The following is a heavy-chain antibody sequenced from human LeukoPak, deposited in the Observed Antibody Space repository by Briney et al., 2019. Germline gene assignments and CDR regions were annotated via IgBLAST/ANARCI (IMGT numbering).Heavy chain of an antibody. CDR2: ISGSGGST. J-gene: IGHJ4*02. Sequence: GGSLRLSCAASGFTFSSYAMSWVRQAPGKGLEWVSAISGSGGSTYYADSVKGRFTISRDNSKNTLYLQMNSLRAEDTAVYYCAKGGYSGGWYSDRGGHFDYWGQGTLVTVSS. V-gene: IGHV3-23*01. D-gene: IGHD6-19*01. CDR3: AKGGYSGGWYSDRGGHFDY. CDR1: GFTFSSYA.